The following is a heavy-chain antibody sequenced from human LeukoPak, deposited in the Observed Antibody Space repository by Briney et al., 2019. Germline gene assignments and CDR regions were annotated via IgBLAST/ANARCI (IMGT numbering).Heavy chain of an antibody. CDR3: ARHNYDFWSSPPLEFGYYYYMDV. CDR2: INHSGST. Sequence: SETLSLTCAVYGGSFSGYYWSWIRQPPGKGLEWIGEINHSGSTNYNPSLKSRVTISVDTSKNQFSLKLSSVTAADTAVYYCARHNYDFWSSPPLEFGYYYYMDVWGKGTTVTVSS. D-gene: IGHD3-3*01. J-gene: IGHJ6*03. CDR1: GGSFSGYY. V-gene: IGHV4-34*01.